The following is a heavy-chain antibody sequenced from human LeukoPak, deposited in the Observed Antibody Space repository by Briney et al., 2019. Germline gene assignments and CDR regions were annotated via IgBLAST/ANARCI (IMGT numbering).Heavy chain of an antibody. CDR3: AREYGNYRDY. J-gene: IGHJ4*02. Sequence: GGSLRLSCAASGFTFSSYEMNWVRQAPGKGLEWVSHISSSGSTIYYADFVKGRFTISRDNAKNSLYLQMNSLRAEDPALYYGAREYGNYRDYWGQGTLVIVSS. D-gene: IGHD4-17*01. CDR1: GFTFSSYE. CDR2: ISSSGSTI. V-gene: IGHV3-48*03.